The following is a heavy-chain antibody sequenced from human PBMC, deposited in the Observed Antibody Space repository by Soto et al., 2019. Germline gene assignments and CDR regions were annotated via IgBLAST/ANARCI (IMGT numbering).Heavy chain of an antibody. J-gene: IGHJ5*01. CDR2: VTASGGST. Sequence: EVQLLESGGDLVQPGGSLRLSCAASGFTFSNYDMTWVRQVPGKGLEWVSSVTASGGSTCYADSAKGRFTISRDNSKNSLYLQMNSLRAEDTALYFCARILTASGTDSWGQGTLVTVSS. CDR1: GFTFSNYD. D-gene: IGHD6-13*01. V-gene: IGHV3-23*01. CDR3: ARILTASGTDS.